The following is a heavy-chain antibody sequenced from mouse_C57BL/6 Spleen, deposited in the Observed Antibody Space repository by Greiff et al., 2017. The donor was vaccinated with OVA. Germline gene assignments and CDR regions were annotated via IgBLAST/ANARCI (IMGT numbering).Heavy chain of an antibody. CDR3: ARLFAY. CDR2: ISDDGSN. Sequence: EVKLEESGPGLVKPSQSLSLTCSVPGYSITSGYFWNWNRPFPGNQLEWVGYISDDGSNNYNPSLKNRISITRDTTNNQFFLKLNSVTSEDTATYYCARLFAYWGQGTLVTVSA. J-gene: IGHJ3*01. CDR1: GYSITSGYF. V-gene: IGHV3-6*01.